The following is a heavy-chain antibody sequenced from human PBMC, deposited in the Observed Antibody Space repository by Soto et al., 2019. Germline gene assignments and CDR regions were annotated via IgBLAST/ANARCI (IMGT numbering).Heavy chain of an antibody. D-gene: IGHD3-10*01. CDR2: IYYSGST. V-gene: IGHV4-59*08. Sequence: SETLSLTCTVSGGSISSYYWSWIRQPPGKGLEWIGYIYYSGSTNYNPSLKSRVTISVDTSKNQYSLKLSSVTAADTAVYYCARRRMVRGVINYYYYMDVWGKGTTVTVSS. J-gene: IGHJ6*03. CDR3: ARRRMVRGVINYYYYMDV. CDR1: GGSISSYY.